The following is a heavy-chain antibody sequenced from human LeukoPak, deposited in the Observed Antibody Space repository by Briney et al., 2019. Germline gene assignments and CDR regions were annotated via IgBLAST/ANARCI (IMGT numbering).Heavy chain of an antibody. CDR3: ATEADTAMALPTN. J-gene: IGHJ4*02. CDR1: GFTFNNAW. D-gene: IGHD5-18*01. V-gene: IGHV3-15*01. CDR2: IKSKTDGGTA. Sequence: GGSLRLSCAASGFTFNNAWMSWVRLAPGKGLEWVGRIKSKTDGGTADYAAPVKGRFTISRDDSENMVFLQMNSLKIADTALYFCATEADTAMALPTNWGQRTLVTVSS.